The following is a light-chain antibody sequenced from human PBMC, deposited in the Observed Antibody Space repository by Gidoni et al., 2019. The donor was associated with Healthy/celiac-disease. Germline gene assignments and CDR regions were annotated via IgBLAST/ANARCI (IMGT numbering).Light chain of an antibody. CDR1: QSISSY. CDR2: AAS. V-gene: IGKV1-39*01. Sequence: IRLTQPPSSLSASVGDRVTITCRASQSISSYLNWYQQKPGKAPKLLIYAASSLQSGVPSRFSGSGSGTDFTLTISSLQPEDFATYYCQQSYSTPCTFGGGTKVEIK. CDR3: QQSYSTPCT. J-gene: IGKJ4*01.